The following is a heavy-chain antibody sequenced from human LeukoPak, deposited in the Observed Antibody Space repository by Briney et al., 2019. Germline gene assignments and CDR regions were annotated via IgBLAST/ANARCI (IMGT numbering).Heavy chain of an antibody. CDR3: AREFTPAEYSSSSWAFDI. D-gene: IGHD6-6*01. CDR1: GFTFSSYG. CDR2: ISYDGSNK. Sequence: GGSLRLSCAASGFTFSSYGMHWVRQAPGKGLEWVAVISYDGSNKYYADSVKGRFTISRDNSKNTLYLQMNSLGAEDTAVYYCAREFTPAEYSSSSWAFDIWGQGTMVTVSS. J-gene: IGHJ3*02. V-gene: IGHV3-30*19.